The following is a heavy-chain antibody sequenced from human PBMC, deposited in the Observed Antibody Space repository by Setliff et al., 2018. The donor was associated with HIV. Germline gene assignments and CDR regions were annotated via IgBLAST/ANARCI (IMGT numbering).Heavy chain of an antibody. V-gene: IGHV1-3*01. CDR2: ITGGSGNA. Sequence: KVSCKASRYTFISYAIHWVRQAPGQSLEWMGWITGGSGNAKYSEKFQGRVTLTRDTSASTAYMELSSLRSEDTAVYYCARKGSGSSFDFEYWGQGTLVTVSS. D-gene: IGHD3-10*01. J-gene: IGHJ4*02. CDR1: RYTFISYA. CDR3: ARKGSGSSFDFEY.